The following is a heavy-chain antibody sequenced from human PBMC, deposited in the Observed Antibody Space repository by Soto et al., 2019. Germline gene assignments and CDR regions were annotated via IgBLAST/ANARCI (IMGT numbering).Heavy chain of an antibody. J-gene: IGHJ4*02. V-gene: IGHV3-23*04. CDR1: GFTFSDYY. CDR3: AKVPRYDFWSGYDFDY. D-gene: IGHD3-3*01. CDR2: ISGSGGST. Sequence: VQLVESGGGLVKPGGSLRLSCAASGFTFSDYYMSWIRQAPGKGLEWVSAISGSGGSTYYADSVKGRFTISRDNSKNTLYLQMNSLRAEDTAVYYCAKVPRYDFWSGYDFDYWGQGTLVTVSS.